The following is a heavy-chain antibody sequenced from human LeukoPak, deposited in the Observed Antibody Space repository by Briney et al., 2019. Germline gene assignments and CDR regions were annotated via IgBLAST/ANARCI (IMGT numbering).Heavy chain of an antibody. CDR2: IKSKTDGGTT. Sequence: GGSLRLSCAASGFTFSNAWMSWVRQAPGKGLEWVGRIKSKTDGGTTDYAAPVKGRFTISRDESKNTLYLQMNSLRAEDTAVYYCARERRGVTGGFDYWGQGTLVTVSS. CDR3: ARERRGVTGGFDY. V-gene: IGHV3-15*01. D-gene: IGHD2-8*02. CDR1: GFTFSNAW. J-gene: IGHJ4*02.